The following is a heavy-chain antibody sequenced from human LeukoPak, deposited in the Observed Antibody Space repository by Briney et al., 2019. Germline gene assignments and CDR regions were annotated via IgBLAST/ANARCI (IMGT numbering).Heavy chain of an antibody. CDR1: GGSISSGDYL. Sequence: PSQTLSLTCTVSGGSISSGDYLWSWLRQPPGKGLEWIGYISYSGSTYSNPSLKSRVTISEDTSKNHFSLKLSSVTAADTAVYYCARGWDYLDYWGQGTLVTVSS. CDR2: ISYSGST. CDR3: ARGWDYLDY. J-gene: IGHJ4*02. V-gene: IGHV4-30-4*01. D-gene: IGHD1-26*01.